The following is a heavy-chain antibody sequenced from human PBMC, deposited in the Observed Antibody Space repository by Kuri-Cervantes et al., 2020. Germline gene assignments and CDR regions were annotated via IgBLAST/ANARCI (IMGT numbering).Heavy chain of an antibody. D-gene: IGHD4-17*01. J-gene: IGHJ4*02. V-gene: IGHV3-7*03. CDR3: TRGKNSNGAYGVGDY. CDR1: GFTFRSFW. Sequence: GGSLRLSCAASGFTFRSFWMSWVRQAPGKGLEWVANIKQDGSEKYYVDSVKGRFTISRDNAKNSLYLQMNSLKTEDTAMYYCTRGKNSNGAYGVGDYWGQGTLVTVSS. CDR2: IKQDGSEK.